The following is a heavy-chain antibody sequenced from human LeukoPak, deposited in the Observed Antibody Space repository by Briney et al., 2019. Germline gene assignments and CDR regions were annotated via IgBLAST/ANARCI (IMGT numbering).Heavy chain of an antibody. CDR3: ARDKCSGGSCYSGSSEYYFDY. J-gene: IGHJ4*02. Sequence: ASVKVSCKASGYTFTSYYMHWVRQAPGQGLEWMGIINPSGGSTSYAQKFQGRVTMTRDMSTSTVYMELSSLRSEDTAVYYCARDKCSGGSCYSGSSEYYFDYWGQGTLVTVSS. CDR1: GYTFTSYY. V-gene: IGHV1-46*01. D-gene: IGHD2-15*01. CDR2: INPSGGST.